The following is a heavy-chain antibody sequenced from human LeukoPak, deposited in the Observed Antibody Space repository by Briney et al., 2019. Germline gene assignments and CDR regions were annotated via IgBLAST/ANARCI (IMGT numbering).Heavy chain of an antibody. V-gene: IGHV3-48*01. CDR2: IGSDSDTI. D-gene: IGHD3-22*01. CDR1: GFAFSSYA. J-gene: IGHJ3*02. Sequence: GGSLRLSCVASGFAFSSYAMNWVRQAPGKGLEWVSYIGSDSDTIYADSVKGRFTISRDNAKNSLSLQMNSLRAEDTAVYYCATDRPSGVTMIVVVNSAFDIWGQGTMVTVSS. CDR3: ATDRPSGVTMIVVVNSAFDI.